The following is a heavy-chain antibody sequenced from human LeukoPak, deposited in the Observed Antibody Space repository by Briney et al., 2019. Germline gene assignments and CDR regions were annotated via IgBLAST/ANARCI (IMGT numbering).Heavy chain of an antibody. CDR3: ASQTTVTTVFDYYYYMDV. V-gene: IGHV4-39*01. Sequence: SETLSLTCAVYGGSFSSYYWGWIRQPPGKGLEWIGSIDYSGSTYYSPSLKSPVTISIDTSKNQFSLKLNSVTAAGTAVYYCASQTTVTTVFDYYYYMDVWGKGTTVTVSS. CDR2: IDYSGST. D-gene: IGHD4-17*01. J-gene: IGHJ6*03. CDR1: GGSFSSYY.